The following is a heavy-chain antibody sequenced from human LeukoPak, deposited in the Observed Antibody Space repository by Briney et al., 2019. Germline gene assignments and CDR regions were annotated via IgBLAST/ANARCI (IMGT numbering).Heavy chain of an antibody. CDR1: GFTFSSYG. Sequence: GGSLRLSCAASGFTFSSYGMHWVRQAPGKGLEWVAYIRYDGSNKYYGDSVKGRFIISRDNSKNPLYLQMNSPSAEDTAVYYCANDLSDAFFAYWGQGTLVTVSS. CDR2: IRYDGSNK. J-gene: IGHJ4*02. D-gene: IGHD2-2*01. CDR3: ANDLSDAFFAY. V-gene: IGHV3-30*02.